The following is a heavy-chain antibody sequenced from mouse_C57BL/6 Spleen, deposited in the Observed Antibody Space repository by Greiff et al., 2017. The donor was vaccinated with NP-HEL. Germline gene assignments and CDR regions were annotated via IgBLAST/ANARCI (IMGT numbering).Heavy chain of an antibody. D-gene: IGHD2-1*01. Sequence: VQLQQSGAELVRPGSSVKMSCKTSGYTFTSYGINWVKQRPGQGLEWIGYIYLGNGYTESNEKFKGKATLTSDTSSSTAYMQLSSLTSEDSAIYFCARDGNYGYFDVWGTGTTVTVSS. CDR2: IYLGNGYT. CDR3: ARDGNYGYFDV. CDR1: GYTFTSYG. J-gene: IGHJ1*03. V-gene: IGHV1-58*01.